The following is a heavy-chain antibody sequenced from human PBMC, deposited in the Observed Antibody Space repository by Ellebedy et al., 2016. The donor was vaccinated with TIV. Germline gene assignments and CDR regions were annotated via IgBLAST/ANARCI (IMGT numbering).Heavy chain of an antibody. CDR1: GFILTSYA. J-gene: IGHJ4*02. CDR2: IRRYGGST. V-gene: IGHV3-23*01. D-gene: IGHD6-19*01. CDR3: GKAGSDWFFDY. Sequence: GESLKISXAASGFILTSYAMTWVRQVPGKGLEWVSSIRRYGGSTVYADSVKGRFTISRDISKNTVYLQMDSLTAEDTAVYYCGKAGSDWFFDYWGQGLLVTVSS.